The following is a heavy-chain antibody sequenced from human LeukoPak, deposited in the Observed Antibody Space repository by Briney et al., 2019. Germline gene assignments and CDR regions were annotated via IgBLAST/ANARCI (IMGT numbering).Heavy chain of an antibody. CDR2: ISGSGYST. J-gene: IGHJ4*02. D-gene: IGHD3-22*01. V-gene: IGHV3-23*01. CDR1: GFTFGGYA. Sequence: GGSLRLSCAASGFTFGGYALSWVRQAPGKGLEWVSAISGSGYSTFYADSVTGRFTISRDNSKNTLYLQLNSLRAEDTAVYYCAKCYFDISGHPGHFDSWGQGALVTVSS. CDR3: AKCYFDISGHPGHFDS.